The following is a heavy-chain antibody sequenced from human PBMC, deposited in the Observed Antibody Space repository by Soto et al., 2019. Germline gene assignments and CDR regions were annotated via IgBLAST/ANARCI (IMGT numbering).Heavy chain of an antibody. Sequence: PSETLSLTCTVSGVSVSTNSYSWGWIRQSPGKGLEWIGTIYSSENTYYNPSLLSRVTISVDTSKNEFSLKLSSVTAADTAVYYCARDGRYDIWGQGTLVTVSS. J-gene: IGHJ4*02. CDR1: GVSVSTNSYS. V-gene: IGHV4-39*02. CDR3: ARDGRYDI. CDR2: IYSSENT. D-gene: IGHD3-9*01.